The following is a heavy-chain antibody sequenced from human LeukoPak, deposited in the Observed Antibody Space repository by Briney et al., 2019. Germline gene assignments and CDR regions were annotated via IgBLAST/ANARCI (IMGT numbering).Heavy chain of an antibody. J-gene: IGHJ3*02. CDR3: AREVANNAFDI. CDR2: IWSDGSNK. Sequence: PGRSLRLSCAASGFTFSNYGMHWVRQAPGKGLDWVADIWSDGSNKFYADSVKGRFTISRDNSKKTLFLQMSSLRADDTAVYYCAREVANNAFDIWGQGTLVTVSS. CDR1: GFTFSNYG. D-gene: IGHD5-12*01. V-gene: IGHV3-33*08.